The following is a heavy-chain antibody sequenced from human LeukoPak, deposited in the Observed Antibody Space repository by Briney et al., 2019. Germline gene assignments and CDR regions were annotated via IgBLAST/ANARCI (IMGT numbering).Heavy chain of an antibody. CDR2: INHSGST. J-gene: IGHJ6*03. V-gene: IGHV4-34*01. Sequence: WIRQPPGXGLEGSGEINHSGSTYYHPSLTSRVAISVDTSKKHFSLKLSSVTAADTAVYYCARGVSRGYSYGRYYMDVWGKGTTVTVSS. D-gene: IGHD5-18*01. CDR3: ARGVSRGYSYGRYYMDV.